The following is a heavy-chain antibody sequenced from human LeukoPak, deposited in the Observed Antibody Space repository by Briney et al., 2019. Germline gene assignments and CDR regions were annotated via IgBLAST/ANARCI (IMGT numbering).Heavy chain of an antibody. CDR2: IYTSGST. D-gene: IGHD4-23*01. CDR3: ARGRLGHGGNSPSEYYFDY. Sequence: PSQTLSLTCTVSGGSISSGSYYWSWIRQPAGKGLEWIGRIYTSGSTNYNPSLKSRVTISVDTSKNQFSLKLSSVTAADTAVYYCARGRLGHGGNSPSEYYFDYWGQGTLVTVSS. V-gene: IGHV4-61*02. CDR1: GGSISSGSYY. J-gene: IGHJ4*02.